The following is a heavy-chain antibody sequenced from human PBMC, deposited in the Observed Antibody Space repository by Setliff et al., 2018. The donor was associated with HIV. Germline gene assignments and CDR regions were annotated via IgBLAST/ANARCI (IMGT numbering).Heavy chain of an antibody. CDR3: ARNPRIAVAGTDYYYYMDV. J-gene: IGHJ6*03. CDR2: INPGGGST. D-gene: IGHD6-19*01. Sequence: GASVKVSCKASGYTFTSYYMHWVRQAPGQGLEWMGIINPGGGSTSYAQKFQGRVTMTRDTSTSTVYMGLSSLRSEDTAVYYCARNPRIAVAGTDYYYYMDVWGKGTTVTVSS. V-gene: IGHV1-46*01. CDR1: GYTFTSYY.